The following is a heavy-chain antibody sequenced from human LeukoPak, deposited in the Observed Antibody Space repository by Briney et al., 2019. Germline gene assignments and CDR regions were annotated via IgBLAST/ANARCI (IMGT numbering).Heavy chain of an antibody. Sequence: SVKVSCKASGGTFSSYAIIWVRQAPGQGLEWMGGIIPIFGTANYAQKFQGRVTITTDESTSTAYMELSSLRSEDTAVYYCARGPPHDFWSGYFPPDYWGQGTLVTVSS. J-gene: IGHJ4*02. CDR3: ARGPPHDFWSGYFPPDY. CDR1: GGTFSSYA. D-gene: IGHD3-3*01. CDR2: IIPIFGTA. V-gene: IGHV1-69*05.